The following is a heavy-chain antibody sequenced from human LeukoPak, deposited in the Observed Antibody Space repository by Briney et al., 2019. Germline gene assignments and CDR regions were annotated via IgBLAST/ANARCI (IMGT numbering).Heavy chain of an antibody. CDR2: IKSKTDGGTK. J-gene: IGHJ4*02. D-gene: IGHD3-16*02. V-gene: IGHV3-15*01. Sequence: GGSLRLSCAASGFTFSNSWMSWVRQAPGKGLEWVGRIKSKTDGGTKDYAAPVKFRFTISRDDSKNTLYLQMNSLKTEDTAVYYCTTDHDNDNVWGSYRSFSGGLDYWGQGTLVTVSS. CDR1: GFTFSNSW. CDR3: TTDHDNDNVWGSYRSFSGGLDY.